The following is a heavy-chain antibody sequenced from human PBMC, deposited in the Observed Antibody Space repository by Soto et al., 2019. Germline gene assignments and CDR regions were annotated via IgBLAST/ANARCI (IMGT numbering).Heavy chain of an antibody. CDR2: IYHSGST. Sequence: TSETLSLTCAVSGGSISSGGYSWSWIRQPPGKGLEWIGYIYHSGSTYYNPSLKSRVTISVDRSKNQFSLKLSSVTAADTAVYYCATENSSSSYFDYWGQGTLVTVSS. CDR3: ATENSSSSYFDY. J-gene: IGHJ4*02. V-gene: IGHV4-30-2*01. D-gene: IGHD6-6*01. CDR1: GGSISSGGYS.